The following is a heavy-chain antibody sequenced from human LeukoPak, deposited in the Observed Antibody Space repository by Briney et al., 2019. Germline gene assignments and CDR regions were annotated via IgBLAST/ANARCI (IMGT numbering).Heavy chain of an antibody. D-gene: IGHD1-26*01. CDR2: ISYDGSNK. J-gene: IGHJ6*02. CDR1: GFTFSSYG. Sequence: PGGSLRLSCAASGFTFSSYGMHWVRQAPGKGLEWVAVISYDGSNKYYADSVKGRFTISRDNSKSTLYLQMNSLRAEDTAVYYCAKDHGGSSPWYYYGMDVWGQGTTVTVSS. V-gene: IGHV3-30*18. CDR3: AKDHGGSSPWYYYGMDV.